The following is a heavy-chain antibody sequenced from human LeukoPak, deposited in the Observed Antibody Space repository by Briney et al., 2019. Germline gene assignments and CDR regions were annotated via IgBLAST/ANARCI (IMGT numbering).Heavy chain of an antibody. CDR1: GYTFSNYD. J-gene: IGHJ6*03. D-gene: IGHD5-24*01. CDR3: ARAPPEDGAASYHYYMDV. V-gene: IGHV1-8*03. CDR2: IHPTSGNT. Sequence: ASVKVSCKASGYTFSNYDINWVRQATGQGLEWMGWIHPTSGNTGTTQKFQGGVTFTRYTSISTAYMELSSLTSEDTAVYYCARAPPEDGAASYHYYMDVWGKGTTVTVSS.